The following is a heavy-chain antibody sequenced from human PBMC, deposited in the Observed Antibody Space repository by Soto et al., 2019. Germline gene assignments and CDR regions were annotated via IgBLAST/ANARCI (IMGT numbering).Heavy chain of an antibody. Sequence: ASVKVSCKASVYTFTSYYMHWVRQAPGQGLEWMGIINPSGGSTSYAQKFQGRVTMTRDTSTSTVYMELSSLRSEDTAVYYCARDEVTMVRGVIAYYMDVWGKGTTVTVSS. CDR2: INPSGGST. CDR3: ARDEVTMVRGVIAYYMDV. D-gene: IGHD3-10*01. CDR1: VYTFTSYY. J-gene: IGHJ6*03. V-gene: IGHV1-46*03.